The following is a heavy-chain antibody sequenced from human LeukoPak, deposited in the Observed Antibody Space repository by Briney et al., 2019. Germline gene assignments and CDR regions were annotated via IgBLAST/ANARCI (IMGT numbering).Heavy chain of an antibody. CDR1: GGSFSGYY. D-gene: IGHD6-13*01. Sequence: PSETLSLTCAVYGGSFSGYYWSWIRQPPGKGLEWIGEINHSGSTNYNPSLKSRVTISVDTSKNQFSLKLSSVTAADTAVYYCAKDSSSWIDTFDIWGQGTMVTVSS. CDR2: INHSGST. CDR3: AKDSSSWIDTFDI. V-gene: IGHV4-34*01. J-gene: IGHJ3*02.